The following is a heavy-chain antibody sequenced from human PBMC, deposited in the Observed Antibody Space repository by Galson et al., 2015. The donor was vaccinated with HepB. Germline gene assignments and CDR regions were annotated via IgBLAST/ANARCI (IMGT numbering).Heavy chain of an antibody. D-gene: IGHD6-13*01. Sequence: ETLSLTCAVYGGSFSGYYWSWIRQPPGKGLEWIGEINHSGSTNYNPSLKSRVTISVDTSKNQFSLKLSSVAAADTAVYYCARGRSSSWYVGLFYFDYWGQGTLVTVSS. V-gene: IGHV4-34*01. CDR1: GGSFSGYY. CDR2: INHSGST. CDR3: ARGRSSSWYVGLFYFDY. J-gene: IGHJ4*02.